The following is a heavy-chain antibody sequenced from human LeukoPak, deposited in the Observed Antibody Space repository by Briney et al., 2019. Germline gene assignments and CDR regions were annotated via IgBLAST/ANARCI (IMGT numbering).Heavy chain of an antibody. J-gene: IGHJ4*02. CDR2: ISWKSGSI. V-gene: IGHV3-9*01. Sequence: PGRSLRLSRAASVLTFDDYAMHWVPHAPGKGLEWVSGISWKSGSIGYADSVKGRFTISRDNAKNSLYLQMNSLRAEDTALYYCAKDRHWGQGTLVTVSS. CDR1: VLTFDDYA. CDR3: AKDRH.